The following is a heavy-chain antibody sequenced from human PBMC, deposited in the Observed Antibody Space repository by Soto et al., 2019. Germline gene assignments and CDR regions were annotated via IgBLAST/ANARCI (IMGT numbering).Heavy chain of an antibody. D-gene: IGHD2-21*02. J-gene: IGHJ4*01. CDR1: GESISSSSYY. CDR2: IYYSGRT. V-gene: IGHV4-39*01. CDR3: ARQRTTVVTQAYFDH. Sequence: PSETLSLTCIVSGESISSSSYYWGWIRQPPGKGLEWIGSIYYSGRTYYNPSFKSRVTISIDTSKNQFSLKLSSVTATDTAVYYCARQRTTVVTQAYFDHSGHGVLVTVSS.